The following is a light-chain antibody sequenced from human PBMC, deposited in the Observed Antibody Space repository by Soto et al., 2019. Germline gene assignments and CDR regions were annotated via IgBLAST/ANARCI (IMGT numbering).Light chain of an antibody. J-gene: IGKJ1*01. CDR2: DAS. V-gene: IGKV1-5*01. Sequence: DIQMTQSPSTLSASVGDGVTITCRASQSIGTWLAWYQQKSGKAPKLLIHDASSLESGVPSRFSGSGSGTEFTLTISSLQPDDFATYYCQQYNTWTFGQGTKVDIK. CDR1: QSIGTW. CDR3: QQYNTWT.